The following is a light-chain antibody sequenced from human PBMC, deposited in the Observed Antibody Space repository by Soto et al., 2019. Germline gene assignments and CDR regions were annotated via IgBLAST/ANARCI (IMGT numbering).Light chain of an antibody. J-gene: IGKJ2*01. CDR3: QQGHNWPLT. V-gene: IGKV3-15*01. CDR1: QGISSE. CDR2: GAS. Sequence: EIVMTQSPATLSLSPGERAALSCRASQGISSELAWYQQKPGQPPSLLIYGASTRATGVPARFTGSGSGSEFTLTISGLQSEDFAVYYCQQGHNWPLTFGQGTRLEI.